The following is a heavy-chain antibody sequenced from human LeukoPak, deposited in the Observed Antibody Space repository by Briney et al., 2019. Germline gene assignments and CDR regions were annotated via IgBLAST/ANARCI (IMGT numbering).Heavy chain of an antibody. CDR2: IYYGGTT. J-gene: IGHJ4*02. CDR3: ARDGIYSSSWI. V-gene: IGHV4-39*07. CDR1: GGSISSRSYY. Sequence: SETLSLTCTVSGGSISSRSYYWGWIRQPPGKGLEWIGNIYYGGTTYYNPSLKSRVTISVDTSKNQFSLQLSSVSAADTAVYYCARDGIYSSSWIWGQGTLVTVSS. D-gene: IGHD6-13*01.